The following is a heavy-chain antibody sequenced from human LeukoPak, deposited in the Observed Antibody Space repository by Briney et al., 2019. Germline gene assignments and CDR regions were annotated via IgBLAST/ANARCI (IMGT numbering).Heavy chain of an antibody. CDR1: GGSFSGYY. V-gene: IGHV4-34*01. J-gene: IGHJ5*02. D-gene: IGHD2-2*01. CDR3: ARGYGVVVPAADRGGRWFDP. Sequence: PSETLSLTCAVYGGSFSGYYWSWIRQPPGKGLEWIGEINHSGSTNYNPSLKSRVTISVDTSKNQLSLKLSSVTAADTAVYYCARGYGVVVPAADRGGRWFDPWGQGTLVTVSS. CDR2: INHSGST.